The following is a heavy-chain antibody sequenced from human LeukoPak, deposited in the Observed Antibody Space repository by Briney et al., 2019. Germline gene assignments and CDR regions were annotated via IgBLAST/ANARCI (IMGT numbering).Heavy chain of an antibody. V-gene: IGHV3-23*01. CDR3: AKDLEPTAAGQIDY. Sequence: GGSLRLSCAASGFTFSSYAMSWVRQAPGKGLEWVSAISGSGSSTYYADSVKGRFTISRDNSKNTLYLQMNSLRAEDTAVYYCAKDLEPTAAGQIDYWGQGTLVTVSS. J-gene: IGHJ4*02. D-gene: IGHD6-13*01. CDR2: ISGSGSST. CDR1: GFTFSSYA.